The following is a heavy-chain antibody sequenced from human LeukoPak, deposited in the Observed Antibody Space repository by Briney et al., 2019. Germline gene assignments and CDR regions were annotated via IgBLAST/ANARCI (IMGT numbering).Heavy chain of an antibody. CDR3: AIASRRDSSGYYSH. CDR2: ITPFNGNT. V-gene: IGHV1-45*02. Sequence: ASVKVSCKASGYTFTYRYLHWVRQAPGQALEWMGWITPFNGNTNYAQKFQDRVTITRDRSMSTAYMELSSLRSEDTAMYYCAIASRRDSSGYYSHWGQGTLVTVSS. D-gene: IGHD3-22*01. J-gene: IGHJ4*02. CDR1: GYTFTYRY.